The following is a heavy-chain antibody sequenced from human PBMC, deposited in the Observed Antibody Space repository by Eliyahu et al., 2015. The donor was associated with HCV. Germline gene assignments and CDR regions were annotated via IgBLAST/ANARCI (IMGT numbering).Heavy chain of an antibody. D-gene: IGHD3-3*01. J-gene: IGHJ4*02. CDR3: AKDISFRDFWSGYYAAPFDY. CDR2: ISGSGGYY. CDR1: GFTFSSSA. V-gene: IGHV3-23*01. Sequence: DVQLLESGGGLVQPGGSLRLSCAASGFTFSSSAISWVRQAPGKGLEWVSAISGSGGYYYFPRSVKGRFTISRDNSKNTLHLQMNSLRAEDTAVYYCAKDISFRDFWSGYYAAPFDYWGQGTLVTVSS.